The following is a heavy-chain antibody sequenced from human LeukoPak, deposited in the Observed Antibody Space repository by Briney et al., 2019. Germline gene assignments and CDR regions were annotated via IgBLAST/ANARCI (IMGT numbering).Heavy chain of an antibody. CDR2: IYYSGST. CDR1: GGSISSYY. D-gene: IGHD2-15*01. Sequence: KPSETLSLTCTVSGGSISSYYWSWIRQPPGKGLEWIGYIYYSGSTNYNPSLKSRVTISVDTSKNQFSLKLGSVTAADTAVYYCASTYCSGGSCYWALDYWGQGTLVTVST. CDR3: ASTYCSGGSCYWALDY. V-gene: IGHV4-59*08. J-gene: IGHJ4*02.